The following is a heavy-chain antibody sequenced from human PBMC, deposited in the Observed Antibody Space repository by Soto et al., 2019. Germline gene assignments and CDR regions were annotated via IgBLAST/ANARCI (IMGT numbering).Heavy chain of an antibody. V-gene: IGHV3-53*04. Sequence: EVQLVESGGGLVQPGGSLRLSCAASGFTVSSNYMSWVRQAPGKGLDLVSVIYRGGSTYYADSVKGRFTFSRHNSNNSLYLQMNSLSAEETSVYYCARGTDSNYFEYWGQGTLVTVSA. CDR3: ARGTDSNYFEY. CDR1: GFTVSSNY. CDR2: IYRGGST. D-gene: IGHD3-22*01. J-gene: IGHJ4*02.